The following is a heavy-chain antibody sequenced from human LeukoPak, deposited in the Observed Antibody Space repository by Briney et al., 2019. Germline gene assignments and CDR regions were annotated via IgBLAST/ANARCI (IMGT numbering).Heavy chain of an antibody. CDR2: IGSDGNEK. Sequence: GGSLRLSCAASGFTFSTYGMQWVRQAPGKGLEWVTFIGSDGNEKYYADSVKGRFTVSRDNSRSTVYLQMNSLRVEDTAVYHCAQERGRRGFFDYWGQGTLVTVSS. V-gene: IGHV3-30*02. CDR3: AQERGRRGFFDY. CDR1: GFTFSTYG. J-gene: IGHJ4*02. D-gene: IGHD3-22*01.